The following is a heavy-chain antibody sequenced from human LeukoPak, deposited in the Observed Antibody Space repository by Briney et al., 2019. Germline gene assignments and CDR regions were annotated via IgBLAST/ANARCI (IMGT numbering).Heavy chain of an antibody. CDR1: GFTFSSYW. J-gene: IGHJ4*02. D-gene: IGHD3-22*01. Sequence: PGGSLRLSCAASGFTFSSYWMSWVRQAPGKGLEWVANIKQDGSEKYYVDSVKGRFTISRDNAKNSLYLQMNSLRAEDTAVYYCAREDYDDSSGPFYWGQGTLVTVSS. CDR3: AREDYDDSSGPFY. CDR2: IKQDGSEK. V-gene: IGHV3-7*01.